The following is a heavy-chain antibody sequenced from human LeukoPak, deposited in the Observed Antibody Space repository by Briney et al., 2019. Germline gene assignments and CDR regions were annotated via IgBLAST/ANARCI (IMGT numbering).Heavy chain of an antibody. V-gene: IGHV4-30-4*01. J-gene: IGHJ4*02. Sequence: SETLSLTCTVSGGSISSGDYYWSWIRQPPGKGLEWIGYIYYSGSTYYNPSLKSRVTISVDTSKNQFSLKLSSVTAADTAVYYCARDSPANWAQFDYWGQGTLVTVSS. CDR2: IYYSGST. CDR3: ARDSPANWAQFDY. CDR1: GGSISSGDYY. D-gene: IGHD7-27*01.